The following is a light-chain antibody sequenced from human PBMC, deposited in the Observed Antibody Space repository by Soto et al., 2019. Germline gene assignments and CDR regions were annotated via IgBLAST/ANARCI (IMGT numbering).Light chain of an antibody. Sequence: EIVLTQSPGTLSLSPGERATLSRRASQSVSSSYLVWYQQKPGQAPRLLIYGASSRASGIPDRFSGSGSGTDFTLTINRLEPEDFAVYYCQEFGSSRTFGQGTKVEIK. J-gene: IGKJ1*01. CDR3: QEFGSSRT. CDR1: QSVSSSY. V-gene: IGKV3-20*01. CDR2: GAS.